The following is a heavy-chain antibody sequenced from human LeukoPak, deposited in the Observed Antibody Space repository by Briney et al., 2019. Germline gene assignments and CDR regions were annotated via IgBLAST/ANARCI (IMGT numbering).Heavy chain of an antibody. CDR3: ARGLTSDGYVWGSYRSLDY. CDR1: GGSFSGYY. CDR2: INHSGST. V-gene: IGHV4-34*01. D-gene: IGHD3-16*02. J-gene: IGHJ4*02. Sequence: SETLSLTCAVYGGSFSGYYWSWIRQPPGKGLEWIGEINHSGSTNYNPSLKSRVTISVDTSKNQFSLKLSSVTAADTAVYYCARGLTSDGYVWGSYRSLDYWGQGTLVTVSS.